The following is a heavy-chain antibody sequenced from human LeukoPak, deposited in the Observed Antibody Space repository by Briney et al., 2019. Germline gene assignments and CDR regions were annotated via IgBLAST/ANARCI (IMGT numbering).Heavy chain of an antibody. CDR1: GFTFSSYW. J-gene: IGHJ6*03. Sequence: GGSLRLSCAASGFTFSSYWMSWVRQAPGKGLEWVANIKQDGSEKYYVDSVKGRFTISRDNAKNSLYLQMNSLRAEDTAVYYCAREARGDLSYYYYMDVWGKGTTVTVSS. V-gene: IGHV3-7*01. D-gene: IGHD3-16*01. CDR2: IKQDGSEK. CDR3: AREARGDLSYYYYMDV.